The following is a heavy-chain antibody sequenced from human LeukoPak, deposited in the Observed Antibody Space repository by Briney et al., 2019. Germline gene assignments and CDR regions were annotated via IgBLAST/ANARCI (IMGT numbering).Heavy chain of an antibody. Sequence: GASVKVSCKASVCTFTDYYIHWVRQAPGQGLECMGWISPDSGVTKYAQKFQGRVTMTRDTSISTAYMELSTLTSNDPAVYYCARVSKGYAQYNICYWGQGTRVTVSS. CDR1: VCTFTDYY. V-gene: IGHV1-2*02. J-gene: IGHJ4*02. CDR2: ISPDSGVT. CDR3: ARVSKGYAQYNICY. D-gene: IGHD1-1*01.